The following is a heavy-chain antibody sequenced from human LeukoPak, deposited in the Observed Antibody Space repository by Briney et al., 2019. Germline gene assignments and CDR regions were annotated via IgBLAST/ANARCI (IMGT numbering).Heavy chain of an antibody. Sequence: SETLSLTCTVSGVSISKSSSYWGWIRQPPGKGLEWIGTIYYSGSTYYNPSLKSRVTISLATSKNQFSLKLSSVTAADTAVYFCTKVPDTWLQADPWGQGTLVTVSS. CDR2: IYYSGST. CDR3: TKVPDTWLQADP. D-gene: IGHD2-2*01. V-gene: IGHV4-39*01. CDR1: GVSISKSSSY. J-gene: IGHJ5*02.